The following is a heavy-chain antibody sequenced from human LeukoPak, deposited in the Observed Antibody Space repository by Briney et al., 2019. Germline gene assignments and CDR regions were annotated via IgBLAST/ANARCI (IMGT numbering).Heavy chain of an antibody. Sequence: ASVKVSCKASGGTFSSYTISWVRQAPGQGLEWMGRIIPIFGTANYAQKFQGRVTITTDESTSTAYMELSSLRSEDTAVYHCASQQRAYYYDSSGYYEPYWFDPWGQGTLVTVSS. D-gene: IGHD3-22*01. CDR1: GGTFSSYT. V-gene: IGHV1-69*05. CDR3: ASQQRAYYYDSSGYYEPYWFDP. CDR2: IIPIFGTA. J-gene: IGHJ5*02.